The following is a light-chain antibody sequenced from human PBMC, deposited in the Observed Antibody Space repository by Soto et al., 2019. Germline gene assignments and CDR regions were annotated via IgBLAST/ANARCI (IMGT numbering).Light chain of an antibody. CDR1: QSVSRSY. CDR3: QDDGSSPWT. CDR2: DAS. Sequence: ELVLTQSPATLSLSPGDRATLSCGASQSVSRSYLAWYQQKPGLAPRLLIYDASSRATGIPDRFSGSGSGTDFTLTISRLEPEDFAAYYCQDDGSSPWTFGQGTKVEIK. V-gene: IGKV3D-20*01. J-gene: IGKJ1*01.